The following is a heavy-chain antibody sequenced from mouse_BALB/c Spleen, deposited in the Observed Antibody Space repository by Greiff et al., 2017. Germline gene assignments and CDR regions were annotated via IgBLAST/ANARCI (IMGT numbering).Heavy chain of an antibody. V-gene: IGHV14-3*02. J-gene: IGHJ4*01. D-gene: IGHD2-12*01. Sequence: EVKLMESGAELVKPGASVKLSCTASGFNIKDTYMHWVKQRPEQGLEWIGRIDPANGNTKYDPKFQGKATITADTSSNTAYLQLSSLTSEDTAVYYCARSAYYNYAMDYWGQGTSVTVSS. CDR1: GFNIKDTY. CDR3: ARSAYYNYAMDY. CDR2: IDPANGNT.